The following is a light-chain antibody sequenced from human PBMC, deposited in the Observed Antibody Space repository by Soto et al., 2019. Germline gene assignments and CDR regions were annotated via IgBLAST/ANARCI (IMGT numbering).Light chain of an antibody. CDR1: QSISIW. CDR2: KAS. V-gene: IGKV1-5*03. J-gene: IGKJ1*01. CDR3: QQYIRYSLGT. Sequence: DMQLTQSPSPLSASVGDRVTITCRARQSISIWFAWYQQKPGKAPKLLIYKASSLESGVPSRFSGSGSGTDFTLTISSLEPDDFAGYYCQQYIRYSLGTFGQGTKVEIK.